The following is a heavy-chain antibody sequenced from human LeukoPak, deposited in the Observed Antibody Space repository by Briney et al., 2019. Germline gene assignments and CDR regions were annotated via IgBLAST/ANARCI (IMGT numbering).Heavy chain of an antibody. V-gene: IGHV4-59*08. CDR2: IYYSGST. CDR1: GGSISSYY. D-gene: IGHD3-16*01. J-gene: IGHJ4*02. CDR3: ARHDNVWGSRDY. Sequence: PSETLSFTCTVSGGSISSYYWSWIRQPPGKGLEWIGYIYYSGSTNYNPSLKSRVTISVDTSKNQFSLKLSSVTAADTAVYYCARHDNVWGSRDYWGQGTLVTVSS.